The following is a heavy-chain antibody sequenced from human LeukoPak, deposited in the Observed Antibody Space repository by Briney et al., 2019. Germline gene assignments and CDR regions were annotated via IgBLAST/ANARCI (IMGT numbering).Heavy chain of an antibody. CDR3: ARWACGSGGDCHEFDN. V-gene: IGHV4-59*01. CDR1: GGSISIFY. CDR2: IHYTGST. J-gene: IGHJ4*02. Sequence: SETLSLTCTVSGGSISIFYWNWIRQPPGKGLEWIGYIHYTGSTNYNPSLKSRVTISEDASKNQFSLKLRSVTAADTAVYYCARWACGSGGDCHEFDNWGQGTLVTVSS. D-gene: IGHD2-21*02.